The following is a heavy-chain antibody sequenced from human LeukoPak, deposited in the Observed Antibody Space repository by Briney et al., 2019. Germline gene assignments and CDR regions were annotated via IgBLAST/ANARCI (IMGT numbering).Heavy chain of an antibody. CDR3: ARDGYCSSTSCRRVRLNWFDP. V-gene: IGHV4-34*01. D-gene: IGHD2-2*03. Sequence: KPSETLSLTCAVYGGSFSGYYWSWIRQPPGKGLEWIGEINHSGSTNYNPSLKSRVTISVDTSKNQFSLKLSSVTAADTAVYYCARDGYCSSTSCRRVRLNWFDPWGQGTLVTVSS. CDR2: INHSGST. CDR1: GGSFSGYY. J-gene: IGHJ5*02.